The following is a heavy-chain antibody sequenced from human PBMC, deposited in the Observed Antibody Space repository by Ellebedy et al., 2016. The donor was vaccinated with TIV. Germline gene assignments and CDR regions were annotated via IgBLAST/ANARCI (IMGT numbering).Heavy chain of an antibody. CDR1: GFTFSSYA. Sequence: GESLKISCAASGFTFSSYAMSWVRQAPGKGLEWVANIKQDGSEKYYVDSVKGRFTISRDDAKNSLYLQMNSLRAEDTAVYYCARDNALIYGSGSQPWFDPWGQGTLVTVSS. J-gene: IGHJ5*02. V-gene: IGHV3-7*01. D-gene: IGHD3-10*01. CDR3: ARDNALIYGSGSQPWFDP. CDR2: IKQDGSEK.